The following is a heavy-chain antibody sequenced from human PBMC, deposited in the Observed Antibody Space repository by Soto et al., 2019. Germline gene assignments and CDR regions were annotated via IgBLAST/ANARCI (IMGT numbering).Heavy chain of an antibody. Sequence: SGPTLVNPTQTLTLACSFSGFSLNTGGVAVGWIRQPPGKALEWLALIYWNDTKQYSPSLKTRLTITKDTSKNQVVLTVTKLSPVDTGTYYCAHKLRYLDPMDVWGQGTTVTVSS. V-gene: IGHV2-5*01. CDR3: AHKLRYLDPMDV. J-gene: IGHJ6*02. D-gene: IGHD3-9*01. CDR1: GFSLNTGGVA. CDR2: IYWNDTK.